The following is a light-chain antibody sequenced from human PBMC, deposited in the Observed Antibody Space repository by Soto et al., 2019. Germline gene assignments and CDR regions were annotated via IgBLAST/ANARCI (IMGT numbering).Light chain of an antibody. J-gene: IGKJ4*02. CDR1: RSVSSY. Sequence: EIVLTQSPATLSLSPGERATLSCRASRSVSSYLAWYQQKPGQAPRLLIYDASNRATGIPARFSGSGSGTDFTLTICSLEPEDFAVYYCQQRSNWPPGFGGGTKVEIK. V-gene: IGKV3-11*01. CDR3: QQRSNWPPG. CDR2: DAS.